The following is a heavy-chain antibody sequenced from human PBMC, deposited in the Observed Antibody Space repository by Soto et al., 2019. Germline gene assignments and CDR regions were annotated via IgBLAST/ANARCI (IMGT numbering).Heavy chain of an antibody. CDR3: ARHLTGHDF. V-gene: IGHV1-46*01. Sequence: ASVKVSCKASGYSFTSYHMHWVRQAPGQGLEWVGIINPRAGSTTYAQKFQGSVTMTRXXXXXXVXLEVXXXXSEDTAVYYCARHLTGHDFWGQGTLVTVSS. D-gene: IGHD3-9*01. CDR1: GYSFTSYH. CDR2: INPRAGST. J-gene: IGHJ4*02.